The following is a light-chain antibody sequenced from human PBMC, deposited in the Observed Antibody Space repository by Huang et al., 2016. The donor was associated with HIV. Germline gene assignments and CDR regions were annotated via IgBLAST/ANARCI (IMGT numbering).Light chain of an antibody. J-gene: IGKJ1*01. CDR3: QQSYSTPWT. CDR2: AAS. V-gene: IGKV1-39*01. Sequence: DIQMTQSPSSLSASVGDRLTITCRASQSISSSLNWYQQKPGKAPNLLIYAASSLQSGGPSRFSGSGSGTDFALTISSLQPEDFATYYCQQSYSTPWTFGQGTKVEIK. CDR1: QSISSS.